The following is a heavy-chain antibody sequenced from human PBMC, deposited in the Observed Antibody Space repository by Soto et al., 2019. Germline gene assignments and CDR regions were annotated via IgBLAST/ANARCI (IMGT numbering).Heavy chain of an antibody. Sequence: VQFLKISCNGSGYSFTSYWISWVRQIPGKGLVWMGRIDPSDSYINYSPSFQGHVTISADKSISTAYLQWSSLKASDTAMYYCARLPLAAAYSDANTWGQGTLVTVSS. CDR1: GYSFTSYW. CDR2: IDPSDSYI. CDR3: ARLPLAAAYSDANT. V-gene: IGHV5-10-1*01. J-gene: IGHJ5*02. D-gene: IGHD6-13*01.